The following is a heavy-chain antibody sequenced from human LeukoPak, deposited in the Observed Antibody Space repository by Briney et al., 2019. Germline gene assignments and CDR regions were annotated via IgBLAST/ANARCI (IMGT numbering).Heavy chain of an antibody. V-gene: IGHV3-30*18. Sequence: GGSLRLSCAASGFTFSSYGMHWVRQAPGKGLEWVAAISYDGSNKYYADSVKGRFTISRDNSKNTLYLQMNSLRAEDTAVYYCAKDLGYGGWWRYYYYYGMDVWGKGTTVTVSS. J-gene: IGHJ6*04. D-gene: IGHD6-19*01. CDR3: AKDLGYGGWWRYYYYYGMDV. CDR2: ISYDGSNK. CDR1: GFTFSSYG.